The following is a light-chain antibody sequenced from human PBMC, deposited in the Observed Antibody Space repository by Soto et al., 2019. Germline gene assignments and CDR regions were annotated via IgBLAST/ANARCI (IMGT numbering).Light chain of an antibody. V-gene: IGLV1-44*01. Sequence: QSVLTQPPSASGIPGQRVTISCSGSSSNIGSDSVNWYQQLPGTAPKLLIHKNNHRPSGVPDRFSGSRSGTSASLAISGLQSEDEADYYCATWDDSLNGYVFGTGTKVTVL. CDR3: ATWDDSLNGYV. CDR2: KNN. J-gene: IGLJ1*01. CDR1: SSNIGSDS.